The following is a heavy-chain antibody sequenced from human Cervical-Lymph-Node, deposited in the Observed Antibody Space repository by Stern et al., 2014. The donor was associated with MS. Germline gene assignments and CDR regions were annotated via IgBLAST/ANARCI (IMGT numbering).Heavy chain of an antibody. D-gene: IGHD6-13*01. CDR3: ARVAATGAGAYYSFYGMDV. Sequence: VQLVESGGGLVKPGGSLRLSCVASGFTFSNYNINWVRQAPGQGLEWVSSISSTGTYIYYADSMKGRFTVSRDNAKDSVSLAMNSLRVVDTAVYYCARVAATGAGAYYSFYGMDVWGRGTTVSVSS. J-gene: IGHJ6*02. CDR2: ISSTGTYI. V-gene: IGHV3-21*01. CDR1: GFTFSNYN.